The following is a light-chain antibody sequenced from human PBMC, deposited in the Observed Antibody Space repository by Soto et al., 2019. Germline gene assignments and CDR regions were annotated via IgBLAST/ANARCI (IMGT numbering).Light chain of an antibody. CDR2: TAS. Sequence: ACIGIINTITCRSSQSIRTYLNWYQQQPGIAPKLLIYTASTLQSGVPSRFSGSGYGTDFILTITALPPDLLARYYGPPVLSTPWTVRQGTRVDIK. CDR1: QSIRTY. CDR3: PPVLSTPWT. J-gene: IGKJ1*01. V-gene: IGKV1-39*02.